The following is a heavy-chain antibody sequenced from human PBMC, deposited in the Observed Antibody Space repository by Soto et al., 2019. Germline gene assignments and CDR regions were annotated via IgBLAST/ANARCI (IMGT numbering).Heavy chain of an antibody. CDR1: GYSISSGYY. CDR2: IYHSGST. J-gene: IGHJ6*02. CDR3: ARDLAGQVVPAAISYYYYYGMDV. V-gene: IGHV4-38-2*02. Sequence: SETLSLTCAVSGYSISSGYYWGWIRQPPGKGLEWIGSIYHSGSTYYNPSLKSRVTISVDTSKNQFSLKLSSVTAADTAVYYCARDLAGQVVPAAISYYYYYGMDVWGQGTTVTVSS. D-gene: IGHD2-2*01.